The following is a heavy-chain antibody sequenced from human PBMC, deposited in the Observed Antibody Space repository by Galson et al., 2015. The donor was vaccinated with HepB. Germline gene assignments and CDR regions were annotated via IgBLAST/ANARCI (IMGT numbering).Heavy chain of an antibody. CDR2: MNPKSGNT. J-gene: IGHJ6*02. V-gene: IGHV1-8*01. D-gene: IGHD4-17*01. Sequence: SCKASGYTFTSYHINWVRRATGQGLEWMGWMNPKSGNTAYAQNFQGRVTMTTDTSISTAYMELSSLRSEDTAVYYCARGRESGDYAYYYAMDVWGQGTTVTVSS. CDR3: ARGRESGDYAYYYAMDV. CDR1: GYTFTSYH.